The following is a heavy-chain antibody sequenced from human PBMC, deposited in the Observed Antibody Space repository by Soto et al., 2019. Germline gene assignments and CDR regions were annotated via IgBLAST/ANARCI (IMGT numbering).Heavy chain of an antibody. V-gene: IGHV4-59*08. Sequence: PSETLSLTCTVSGGSISSYYWSWIRQPPGKGLEWIGYIYYSGSTNYNPSLKSRVTISVDTSKNQFSLKLSSVTAADTAVYYCARHGMDYYDSSGYSYSPYYSDYWRQGTLVTVSS. J-gene: IGHJ4*02. CDR2: IYYSGST. CDR1: GGSISSYY. CDR3: ARHGMDYYDSSGYSYSPYYSDY. D-gene: IGHD3-22*01.